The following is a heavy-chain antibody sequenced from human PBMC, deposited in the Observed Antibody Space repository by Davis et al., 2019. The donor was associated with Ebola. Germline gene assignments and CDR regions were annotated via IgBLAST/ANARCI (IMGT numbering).Heavy chain of an antibody. CDR2: IRSKAYGGTT. Sequence: GESLKISCTASGFTFGDYAMSWFRQAPGKGPEVVGFIRSKAYGGTTEYAASVKGRFTISRDDSKSIAYLQMNSLKTEDTAVYYCTRHCSGGSCNSGDYWGQGTLVTVSS. J-gene: IGHJ4*02. CDR3: TRHCSGGSCNSGDY. CDR1: GFTFGDYA. D-gene: IGHD2-15*01. V-gene: IGHV3-49*03.